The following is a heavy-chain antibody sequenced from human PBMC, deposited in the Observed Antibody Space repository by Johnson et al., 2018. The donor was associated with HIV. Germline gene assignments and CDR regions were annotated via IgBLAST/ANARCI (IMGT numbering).Heavy chain of an antibody. CDR1: GFTFSSHA. Sequence: QVQLVESGGGVVQPGRSLRLSCAASGFTFSSHAMHWVRQAPGKGLEWVAVISYDGSNKYYAESVRGRFTISRDNSKNTLYLQMRSLRAEDTAVYYCAKSPGKDHGGNSGAFHIWGQGTMVTVSS. CDR3: AKSPGKDHGGNSGAFHI. J-gene: IGHJ3*02. D-gene: IGHD4-23*01. V-gene: IGHV3-30*04. CDR2: ISYDGSNK.